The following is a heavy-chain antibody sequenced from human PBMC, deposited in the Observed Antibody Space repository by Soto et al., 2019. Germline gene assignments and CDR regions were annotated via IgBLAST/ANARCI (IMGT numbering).Heavy chain of an antibody. CDR2: IYYSGST. CDR1: GGSVSSGSYY. Sequence: SETLSLTCTVSGGSVSSGSYYWSWIRQPPGKGLEWIGYIYYSGSTNYNPSLRSRVTISVDTSKNQFSLKLSSVTAADTAVYYCASGQWLRLYYYYGMDVWGQGTTVTVYS. V-gene: IGHV4-61*01. D-gene: IGHD5-12*01. CDR3: ASGQWLRLYYYYGMDV. J-gene: IGHJ6*02.